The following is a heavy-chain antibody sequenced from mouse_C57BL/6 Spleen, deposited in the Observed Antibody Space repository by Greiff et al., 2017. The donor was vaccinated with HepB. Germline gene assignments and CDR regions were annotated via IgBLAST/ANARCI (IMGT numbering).Heavy chain of an antibody. J-gene: IGHJ2*01. CDR1: GFTFNTYA. CDR3: VRDGDGGGYYFDY. Sequence: EVMLVESGGGLVQPKGSLKLSCAASGFTFNTYAMHWVRQAPGKGLEWVARIRSKRSNYATYYADSVKDRFTISRDDSQSMLYLQMNNLKTEDTAMYYCVRDGDGGGYYFDYWGQGTTLTVSS. V-gene: IGHV10-3*01. CDR2: IRSKRSNYAT.